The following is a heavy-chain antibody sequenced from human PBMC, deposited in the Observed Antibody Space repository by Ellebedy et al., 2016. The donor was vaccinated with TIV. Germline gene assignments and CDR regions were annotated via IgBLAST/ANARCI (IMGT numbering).Heavy chain of an antibody. Sequence: GGSLRLSXAASGFTFSSYGMHWVRQAPGKGLEWMAVIWYDGSNKYYADSVKGRFTISRDNSKNTLYLQMNSLRAEDTAVYYCARKMTTVTTDYFDYWGQGTLVTVSS. CDR1: GFTFSSYG. V-gene: IGHV3-33*01. D-gene: IGHD4-17*01. CDR3: ARKMTTVTTDYFDY. J-gene: IGHJ4*02. CDR2: IWYDGSNK.